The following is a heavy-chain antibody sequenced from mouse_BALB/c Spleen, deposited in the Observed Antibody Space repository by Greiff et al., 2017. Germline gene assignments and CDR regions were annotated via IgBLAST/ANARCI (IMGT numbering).Heavy chain of an antibody. CDR1: GYSITSDYA. J-gene: IGHJ4*01. V-gene: IGHV3-2*02. D-gene: IGHD2-2*01. Sequence: EVHLVESGPGLVKPSQSLSLTCTVTGYSITSDYAWNWIRQFPGNKLEWMGYISYSGSTGYNPSLKSRISITRDTSKNQFFLQLKSVTTEDTATYYCARRIDYGYPSTYAMDYWGQGTSVTVSS. CDR3: ARRIDYGYPSTYAMDY. CDR2: ISYSGST.